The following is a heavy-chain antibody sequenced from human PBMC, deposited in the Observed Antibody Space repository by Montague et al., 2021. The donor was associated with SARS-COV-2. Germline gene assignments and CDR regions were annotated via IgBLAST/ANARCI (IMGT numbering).Heavy chain of an antibody. CDR3: ARATTVRGAVNWFDP. Sequence: SETLSLTCTVSGGSISSHFWSWIRQPPGKGLEWIGYINYSGAPNNNPPFKSRVTVSVDTTKNQFSLKVTSVIAADPAVYYCARATTVRGAVNWFDPWGQGTQVIVSS. J-gene: IGHJ5*02. CDR1: GGSISSHF. CDR2: INYSGAP. V-gene: IGHV4-59*11. D-gene: IGHD3-10*01.